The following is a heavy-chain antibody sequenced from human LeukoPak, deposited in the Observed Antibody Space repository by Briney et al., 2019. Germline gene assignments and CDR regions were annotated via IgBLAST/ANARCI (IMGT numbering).Heavy chain of an antibody. V-gene: IGHV1-18*01. J-gene: IGHJ5*02. CDR2: ISAYNGNT. CDR3: ARDALWATVATKSDDNWFDP. Sequence: ASVKVSCKASGYTFTSYGINWVRQAPGQGLEWMGWISAYNGNTNYAQNLQGRVTMTTDTSTSTAYMELRSLRSDDTALYYCARDALWATVATKSDDNWFDPWGQGTLVTVSS. CDR1: GYTFTSYG. D-gene: IGHD1-26*01.